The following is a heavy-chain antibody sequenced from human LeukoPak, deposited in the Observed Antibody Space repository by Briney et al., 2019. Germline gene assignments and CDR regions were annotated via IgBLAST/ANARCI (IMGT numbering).Heavy chain of an antibody. Sequence: SETLSLTCIVSAAFINNFYWSWIRQPPGAGLDWVGYIYNSGDNSYNPSLKTRVTRSVDTSKNQFSLGLRSVTTADTAVYYCARHSGGFPVAPYSLDYWGLGTLVTVSS. CDR2: IYNSGDN. J-gene: IGHJ4*02. CDR1: AAFINNFY. V-gene: IGHV4-59*08. D-gene: IGHD2-15*01. CDR3: ARHSGGFPVAPYSLDY.